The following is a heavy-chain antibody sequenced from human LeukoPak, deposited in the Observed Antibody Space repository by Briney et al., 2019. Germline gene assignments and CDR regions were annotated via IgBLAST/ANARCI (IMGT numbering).Heavy chain of an antibody. CDR1: GFTFSSYG. CDR3: ATDEGYCSSTSCSSYYYYYYMDV. D-gene: IGHD2-2*01. Sequence: GGSLRLSCAASGFTFSSYGMHWVRQAPGKGLEGVAFIRYDGSNKYYADSVKGRFTISRDNSKNTLYLEMNSLRAEDTAVYYCATDEGYCSSTSCSSYYYYYYMDVWGKGNTVTVSS. V-gene: IGHV3-30*02. CDR2: IRYDGSNK. J-gene: IGHJ6*03.